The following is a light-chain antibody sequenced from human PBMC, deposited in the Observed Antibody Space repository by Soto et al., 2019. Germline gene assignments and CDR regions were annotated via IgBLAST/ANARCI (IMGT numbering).Light chain of an antibody. J-gene: IGKJ4*01. V-gene: IGKV3-11*01. CDR3: RQRSNWPPLT. CDR2: DAS. CDR1: QSVSSY. Sequence: EIVLTQSPATLSLSPGERATLSCRASQSVSSYLAWYQQKPGQAPRLLIYDASNRATGIPARFSGSGSGKVFTLIISSLEPEDFAVYYCRQRSNWPPLTFGGGTKVEIK.